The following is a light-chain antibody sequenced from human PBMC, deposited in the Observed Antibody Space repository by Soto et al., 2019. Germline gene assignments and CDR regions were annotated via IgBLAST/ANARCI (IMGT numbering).Light chain of an antibody. CDR1: QSVDIY. J-gene: IGKJ4*01. CDR3: QQYKDWPPMT. CDR2: DTS. V-gene: IGKV3-15*01. Sequence: EIVMTQSPASLSVYPGERATLSCRASQSVDIYLAWYQQRPGQAPRLLIYDTSIRAPGIPATFSGSGSGTEFSLTISSLQSEDVEVYYCQQYKDWPPMTFGGGTKVQIK.